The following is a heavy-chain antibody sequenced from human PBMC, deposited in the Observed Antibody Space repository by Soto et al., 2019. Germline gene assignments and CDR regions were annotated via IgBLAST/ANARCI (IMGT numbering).Heavy chain of an antibody. V-gene: IGHV3-30*18. Sequence: QVQLVESGGGVVKPGRSLRLSCAASGFTFSSYGMHWVRQAPGKGLEWVAVISYDGSNKYYADSVKGRFTISRDNSKNTLYLQMNSLRAEDTAVYYCAKGGGYGMDVWGQGTTVTVSS. J-gene: IGHJ6*02. CDR1: GFTFSSYG. CDR3: AKGGGYGMDV. CDR2: ISYDGSNK. D-gene: IGHD2-15*01.